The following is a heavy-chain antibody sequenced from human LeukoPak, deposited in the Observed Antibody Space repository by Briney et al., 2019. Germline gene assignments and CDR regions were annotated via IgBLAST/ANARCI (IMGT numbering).Heavy chain of an antibody. J-gene: IGHJ5*02. CDR1: GFTFSSYG. V-gene: IGHV3-33*06. CDR3: AKEDHRGSDPPWFDP. Sequence: GGSLRLSCAASGFTFSSYGMHWVRQAPGKGLEWVAVIWYDGSNKYYADSVRGRFTISRDNSKNTLYLQMNSLRAEDTAIYYCAKEDHRGSDPPWFDPWGQGTLVTVSS. D-gene: IGHD3-10*01. CDR2: IWYDGSNK.